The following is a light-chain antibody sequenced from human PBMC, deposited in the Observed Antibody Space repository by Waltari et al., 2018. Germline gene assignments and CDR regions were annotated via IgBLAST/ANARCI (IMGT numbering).Light chain of an antibody. CDR1: NSNIKINY. CDR2: RNS. CDR3: QSYDSSLRGRV. Sequence: QSILTQPPSTSGTPGQRVTISCSGRNSNIKINYVPCYQPLPATTPKLLIYRNSWRPSGVSDRFSASKSGTSASLAISGLRAEDEADYYCQSYDSSLRGRVFGGGTRLTVL. V-gene: IGLV1-47*01. J-gene: IGLJ3*02.